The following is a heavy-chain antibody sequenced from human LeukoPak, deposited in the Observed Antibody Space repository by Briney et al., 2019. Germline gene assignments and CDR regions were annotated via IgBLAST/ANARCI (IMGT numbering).Heavy chain of an antibody. V-gene: IGHV3-74*01. CDR2: INSDGSST. CDR3: ARATGSYYSLGY. D-gene: IGHD1-26*01. CDR1: GFTFSSYW. J-gene: IGHJ4*02. Sequence: PGGSLRLSCAASGFTFSSYWMHWARQAPGKGLVWVSRINSDGSSTSYADSVKGRFTVSRDNAKNTLYLQMNSLRAEDTAVYYCARATGSYYSLGYWGQGTLVTVSS.